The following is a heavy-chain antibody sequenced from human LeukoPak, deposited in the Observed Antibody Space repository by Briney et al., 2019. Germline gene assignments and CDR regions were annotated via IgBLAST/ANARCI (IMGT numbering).Heavy chain of an antibody. CDR2: ISAYNDNT. J-gene: IGHJ6*03. CDR1: GYIFSSYG. V-gene: IGHV1-18*01. D-gene: IGHD3-10*02. Sequence: ASVKVSCKASGYIFSSYGISWVRRAPGQGLEWMGWISAYNDNTQYAHNFDGRVTMTRDTSTSSAYMDLRSLRSDDTALYYCARVRADVDRYHYYYMDLWGNGSSVTVSS. CDR3: ARVRADVDRYHYYYMDL.